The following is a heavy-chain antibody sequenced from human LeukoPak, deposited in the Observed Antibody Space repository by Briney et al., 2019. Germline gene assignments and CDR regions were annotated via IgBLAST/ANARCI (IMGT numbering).Heavy chain of an antibody. J-gene: IGHJ4*02. Sequence: SETLSLTCTVSGGSISSYYWSWIRQPPGKGLEWIGYIYYSGSTNYNPSLKSRVTISVDTSKNQFSLKLSSVTAADTAVYYCGRDSYGHPFDYWGQGTLVTVSS. V-gene: IGHV4-59*01. D-gene: IGHD3-10*01. CDR3: GRDSYGHPFDY. CDR2: IYYSGST. CDR1: GGSISSYY.